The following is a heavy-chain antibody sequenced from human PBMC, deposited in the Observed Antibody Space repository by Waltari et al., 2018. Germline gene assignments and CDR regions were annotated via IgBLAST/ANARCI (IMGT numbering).Heavy chain of an antibody. CDR2: INHSGST. D-gene: IGHD2-2*01. Sequence: QVQLQQWGAGLLKPSETLSLTCAVYGGSFSGYYWSWIRQPPGKGLEWNGEINHSGSTNYNPSLKSRVTISVDTSKNQFSLKLSSVTAADTAVYYCARGSTEYYFDYWGQGTLVTVSS. CDR1: GGSFSGYY. V-gene: IGHV4-34*01. CDR3: ARGSTEYYFDY. J-gene: IGHJ4*02.